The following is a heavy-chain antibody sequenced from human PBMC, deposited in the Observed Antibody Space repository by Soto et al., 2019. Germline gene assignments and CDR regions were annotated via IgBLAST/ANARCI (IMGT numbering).Heavy chain of an antibody. V-gene: IGHV4-61*08. CDR1: GFSISSGGYC. D-gene: IGHD3-9*01. CDR3: ARQGAHYDILTGYPHFDY. J-gene: IGHJ4*02. CDR2: IYYSGST. Sequence: SETLRLTCTVSGFSISSGGYCWIWIRQPPGKGLEWIGYIYYSGSTNYNPSLKSRITISVDTSKNQFSLKLSSVTAADTAVYYCARQGAHYDILTGYPHFDYWGQGTPVTVSS.